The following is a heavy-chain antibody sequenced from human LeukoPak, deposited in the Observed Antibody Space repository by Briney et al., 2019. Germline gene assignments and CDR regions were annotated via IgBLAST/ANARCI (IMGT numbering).Heavy chain of an antibody. J-gene: IGHJ4*02. CDR3: ARQFYDTSY. V-gene: IGHV4-39*01. D-gene: IGHD3-9*01. Sequence: SETLSLTCTVSGGSISSSSYYWGWIRQPPGRGLEWIGRIYYSGSTYYNPSLKSRVTISVDTSKNQFSLKLSSVTAADTAVYYCARQFYDTSYWGQGTLVTVSS. CDR2: IYYSGST. CDR1: GGSISSSSYY.